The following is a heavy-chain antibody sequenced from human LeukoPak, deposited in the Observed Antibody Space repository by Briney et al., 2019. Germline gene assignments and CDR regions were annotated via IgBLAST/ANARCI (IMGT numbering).Heavy chain of an antibody. Sequence: GGSLRLSCAASGFTFSSYAMSWVRQAPGKGLEWVSAISGSGGSTYYADSVKGRFTISRDNSKNTLYLQMNSLRAEDTAVYYCAKSDSSGWLVRPPYGTDVWGQGTTVTVSS. CDR3: AKSDSSGWLVRPPYGTDV. D-gene: IGHD6-19*01. J-gene: IGHJ6*02. CDR2: ISGSGGST. V-gene: IGHV3-23*01. CDR1: GFTFSSYA.